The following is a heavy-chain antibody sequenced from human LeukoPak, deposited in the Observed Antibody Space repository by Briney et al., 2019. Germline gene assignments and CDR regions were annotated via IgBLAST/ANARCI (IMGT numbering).Heavy chain of an antibody. Sequence: PGGSLRLSCEASGFIFSNYWMSWVRQAPGKGLEWVANIKQDGSEKYYVDSVKGRFTISRDNAKNSLYLQMNSLRAEDTAVYYCARVAYYDFWSGYLNYWGQGTLVTVSS. CDR1: GFIFSNYW. CDR3: ARVAYYDFWSGYLNY. V-gene: IGHV3-7*01. J-gene: IGHJ4*02. D-gene: IGHD3-3*01. CDR2: IKQDGSEK.